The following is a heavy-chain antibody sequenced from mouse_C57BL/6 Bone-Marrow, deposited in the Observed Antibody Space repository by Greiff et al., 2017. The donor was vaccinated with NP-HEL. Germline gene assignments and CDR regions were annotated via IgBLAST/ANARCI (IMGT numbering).Heavy chain of an antibody. Sequence: DVKLQESGPGLVKPSQSLSLTCSVTGYSITSGYYWNWIRQFPGNKLEWMGYISYDGSNNYNPSLKNRISITRDTSKNQFFLKLNSVTTEDTATYYCARDWEDYYGSSYGFAYWGQGTLVTVSA. CDR2: ISYDGSN. J-gene: IGHJ3*01. V-gene: IGHV3-6*01. D-gene: IGHD1-1*01. CDR3: ARDWEDYYGSSYGFAY. CDR1: GYSITSGYY.